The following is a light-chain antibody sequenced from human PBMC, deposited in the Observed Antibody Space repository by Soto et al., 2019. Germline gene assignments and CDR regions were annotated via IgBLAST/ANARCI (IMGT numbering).Light chain of an antibody. CDR1: ESVSDNY. J-gene: IGKJ5*01. CDR3: QQRSNWPIP. Sequence: DIVLPEPPVTLTFSPWERATVSCRVSESVSDNYLAWYQQKSGQAPRLLFYRASSRAAGLPDRFSGSGSGTDFTLTISSLEPEDFAVYYCQQRSNWPIPSGQGTRPAI. V-gene: IGKV3D-20*02. CDR2: RAS.